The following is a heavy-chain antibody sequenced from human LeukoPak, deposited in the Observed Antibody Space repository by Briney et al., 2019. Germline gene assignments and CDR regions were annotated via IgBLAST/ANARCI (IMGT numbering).Heavy chain of an antibody. Sequence: GGSLRLSCAASGFTFKTHAMSWVRQAPGKGLEWVSRIDDSGVIRSYADSVKGRFTISRDNSKMTLTLQMNSLRAEDTAVYYCAKAPRWFSSSSGDYWGQGTLVTVSS. CDR1: GFTFKTHA. V-gene: IGHV3-23*01. CDR3: AKAPRWFSSSSGDY. D-gene: IGHD6-6*01. CDR2: IDDSGVIR. J-gene: IGHJ4*02.